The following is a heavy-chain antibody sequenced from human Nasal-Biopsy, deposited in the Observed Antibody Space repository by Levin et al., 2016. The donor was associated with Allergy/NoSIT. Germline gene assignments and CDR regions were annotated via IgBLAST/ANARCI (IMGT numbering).Heavy chain of an antibody. J-gene: IGHJ6*03. CDR1: GGTFSGFA. V-gene: IGHV1-69*13. CDR3: ARKVYYYYYMDV. Sequence: ASVKVSCKASGGTFSGFAVSWVRQAPGQGLEWMGGGIPIFGTPNYAPKFQGRVTLTADESTAHMELSGLTSDDTAVYYCARKVYYYYYMDVWGEGTAVTVSS. CDR2: GIPIFGTP.